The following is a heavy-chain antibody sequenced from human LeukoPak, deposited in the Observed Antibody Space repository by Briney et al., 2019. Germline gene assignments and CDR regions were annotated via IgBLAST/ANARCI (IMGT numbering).Heavy chain of an antibody. D-gene: IGHD7-27*01. Sequence: SETLSLTCTVSGGSISSYYWSWIRQPAGKGLEWIGRIQTTGSANYNPSLNLRVTMSVATSRNQFSLKLTSVTAADTAVYYCAREGSAGRGEYNWFDSWGQGALVTVSS. CDR3: AREGSAGRGEYNWFDS. J-gene: IGHJ5*01. CDR2: IQTTGSA. CDR1: GGSISSYY. V-gene: IGHV4-4*07.